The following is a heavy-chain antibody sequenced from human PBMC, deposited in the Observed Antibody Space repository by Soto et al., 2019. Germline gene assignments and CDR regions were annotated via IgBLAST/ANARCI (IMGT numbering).Heavy chain of an antibody. CDR3: EREAISIVLKYYYYYYGMDV. Sequence: GGSLRLSCVASGFTFSSYWMSWVRQAPGKGLEWVANIKQDGSEKYYVDSVKGRFTISRDNAKNSLYLQMNSLRAEDTAVYYCEREAISIVLKYYYYYYGMDVRGKGPTVTVSS. V-gene: IGHV3-7*03. CDR1: GFTFSSYW. CDR2: IKQDGSEK. D-gene: IGHD1-26*01. J-gene: IGHJ6*04.